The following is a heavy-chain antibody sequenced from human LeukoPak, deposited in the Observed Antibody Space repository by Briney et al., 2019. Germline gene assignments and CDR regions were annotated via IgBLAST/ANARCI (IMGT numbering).Heavy chain of an antibody. CDR3: ARGWRSEGYSYETEYFQH. V-gene: IGHV1-58*02. CDR1: GFTFTSSA. CDR2: IVVGSGNT. D-gene: IGHD5-18*01. Sequence: GTSVKVSCKASGFTFTSSAMQWVRQARGQRLEWIGWIVVGSGNTNYAQKFQERVTITRDMSTSTAYMELSSLRSEDTAVYYCARGWRSEGYSYETEYFQHWGQGTLVTVSS. J-gene: IGHJ1*01.